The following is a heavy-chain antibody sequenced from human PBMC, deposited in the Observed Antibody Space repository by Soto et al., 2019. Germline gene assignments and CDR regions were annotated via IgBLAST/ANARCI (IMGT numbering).Heavy chain of an antibody. V-gene: IGHV1-46*01. CDR2: VNPSSGST. CDR1: GYTFTNYY. Sequence: GASLKVSCKTSGYTFTNYYIHWVRQAPGQGLEWMGIVNPSSGSTSYPQKFQGRVTMTRDTSTSTVYMDLSSLKSEDTAVYYCAKGSSGSYLNWFGPWGQGTLVTVSS. D-gene: IGHD1-26*01. CDR3: AKGSSGSYLNWFGP. J-gene: IGHJ5*02.